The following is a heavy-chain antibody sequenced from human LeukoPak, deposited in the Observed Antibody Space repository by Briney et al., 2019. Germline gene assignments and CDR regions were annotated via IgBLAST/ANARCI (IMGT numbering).Heavy chain of an antibody. J-gene: IGHJ6*02. D-gene: IGHD6-19*01. CDR3: ATRQPIPVARGNYYYYDMDV. CDR1: GYTFTGYY. V-gene: IGHV1-2*02. Sequence: GASVKVSCKASGYTFTGYYLHWVRQAPGQGLEWMGWINPNSGGTNYAQKFQGRVTMTRDTSISTAYMELSRLRSDDTAVYYCATRQPIPVARGNYYYYDMDVWGQGTTVTVPS. CDR2: INPNSGGT.